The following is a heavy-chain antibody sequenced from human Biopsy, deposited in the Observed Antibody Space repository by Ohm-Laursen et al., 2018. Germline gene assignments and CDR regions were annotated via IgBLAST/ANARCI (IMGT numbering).Heavy chain of an antibody. D-gene: IGHD3-10*01. V-gene: IGHV4-39*01. CDR1: GGSISNNNYY. Sequence: SETLSLTWTVSGGSISNNNYYWGWIRQPPGKGLEWIGSIFYRGSTHYKPSLKSRVNISVDTSKNQFSLKLNSVTAADTAVYYCAGRLPLRGNAFDVWGQGTLVTVSS. CDR3: AGRLPLRGNAFDV. CDR2: IFYRGST. J-gene: IGHJ3*01.